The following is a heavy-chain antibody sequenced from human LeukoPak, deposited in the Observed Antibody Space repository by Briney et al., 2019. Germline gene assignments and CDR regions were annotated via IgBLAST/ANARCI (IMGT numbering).Heavy chain of an antibody. CDR2: ISGSGGST. CDR1: GFTFSDFW. D-gene: IGHD6-19*01. V-gene: IGHV3-21*01. Sequence: PGGSLRLSCAGSGFTFSDFWMTWVRQTPGKGLEWVSAISGSGGSTYHADSVKGRFTISRDNAKNSLYLQMNSLRAEDTAVYYCARIAVASDYWGQGTLVTVSS. CDR3: ARIAVASDY. J-gene: IGHJ4*02.